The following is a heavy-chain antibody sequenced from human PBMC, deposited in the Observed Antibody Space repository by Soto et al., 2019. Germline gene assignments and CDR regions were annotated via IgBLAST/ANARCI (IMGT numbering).Heavy chain of an antibody. CDR2: IKQDGSKK. CDR1: GFSFSTYW. J-gene: IGHJ3*02. V-gene: IGHV3-7*01. D-gene: IGHD2-15*01. CDR3: VREGRLLGAFDI. Sequence: GGSLRLSCAASGFSFSTYWMNLVRQAPGKGLEWVADIKQDGSKKSYVDSVKGRFTISRDNAKNSLYLQMNSLRGEDTAVYYCVREGRLLGAFDIWGQGTMVTVSS.